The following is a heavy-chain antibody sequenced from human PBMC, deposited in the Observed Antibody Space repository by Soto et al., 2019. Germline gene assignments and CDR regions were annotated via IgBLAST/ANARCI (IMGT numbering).Heavy chain of an antibody. D-gene: IGHD2-21*02. Sequence: QVQLVQSGAEVKKPGSSVKVSCTASGGTFSSYAISWVRQAPGQGLEWMGGIIPIFGTAHYAQKFQGRVTITADNSTSTAYMELSSLRSEDTAVYYCARDDCGGDCSDAFDIWGQGTMVTVSS. CDR1: GGTFSSYA. J-gene: IGHJ3*02. CDR2: IIPIFGTA. V-gene: IGHV1-69*06. CDR3: ARDDCGGDCSDAFDI.